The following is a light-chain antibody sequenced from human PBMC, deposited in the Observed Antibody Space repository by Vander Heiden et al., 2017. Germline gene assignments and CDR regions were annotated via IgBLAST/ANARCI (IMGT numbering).Light chain of an antibody. J-gene: IGKJ1*01. V-gene: IGKV3-20*01. Sequence: EIVLTQSPGTLSLSPGERATLSCRASQSVSSSYLAWYQQKPGQAPRLLIYGASRRGTGIPDKFNGSGSGTDFPLTISRLEPEGFAVYYCQQYGSSPQTFGQGTKVEIK. CDR3: QQYGSSPQT. CDR2: GAS. CDR1: QSVSSSY.